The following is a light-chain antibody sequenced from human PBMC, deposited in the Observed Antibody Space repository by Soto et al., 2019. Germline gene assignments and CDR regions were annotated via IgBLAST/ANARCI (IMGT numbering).Light chain of an antibody. CDR2: DAS. J-gene: IGKJ1*01. CDR1: QSISSW. Sequence: DIQMTNSPSTLSATGGDIVTITCRASQSISSWLAWYQQKPGKAPKLLIYDASNLESGVPSRFSGSGSGTDFTLTISHLQPDDSAPYYCQHYAWPWTFGQGTKVDIK. CDR3: QHYAWPWT. V-gene: IGKV1-5*01.